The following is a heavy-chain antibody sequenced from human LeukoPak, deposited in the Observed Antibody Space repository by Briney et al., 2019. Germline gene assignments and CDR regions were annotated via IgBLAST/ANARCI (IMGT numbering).Heavy chain of an antibody. Sequence: PGGSLRLSCVASGFTFSDYYMSWIRQAPGKGLEWVSYISHSSSTIYYADSVKGRFTISRDNAKNSLYLQMDSLRAEDTPVYYCARRGSSSGYYVSWGQGTLVTVSS. CDR1: GFTFSDYY. CDR2: ISHSSSTI. V-gene: IGHV3-11*04. D-gene: IGHD3-22*01. J-gene: IGHJ4*02. CDR3: ARRGSSSGYYVS.